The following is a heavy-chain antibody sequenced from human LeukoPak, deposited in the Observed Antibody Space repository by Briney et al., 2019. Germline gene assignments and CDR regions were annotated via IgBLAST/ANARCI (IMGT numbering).Heavy chain of an antibody. V-gene: IGHV4-34*01. CDR2: INHSGST. Sequence: KPSETLSLTCAVYGGSFSGYYWSWIRQPPGKGLEWIGEINHSGSTNYNPSLKGRVTISVDTSKNQFSLKLGSVTAADTAVYYCARVPTGAWGQGTLVTVSS. CDR3: ARVPTGA. J-gene: IGHJ5*02. D-gene: IGHD7-27*01. CDR1: GGSFSGYY.